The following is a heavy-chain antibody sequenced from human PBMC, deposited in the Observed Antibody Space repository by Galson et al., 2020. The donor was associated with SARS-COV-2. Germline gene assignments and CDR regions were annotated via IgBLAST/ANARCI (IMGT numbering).Heavy chain of an antibody. CDR1: GFTFSNHA. CDR3: ARDGQLSSGWAFDY. CDR2: IFYDGSDK. J-gene: IGHJ4*02. V-gene: IGHV3-33*01. D-gene: IGHD6-19*01. Sequence: GGSLRLSCAASGFTFSNHAIHWVRQAPGKGLEWVAQIFYDGSDKYYGDSVKGRFTISRDSSKNMVYLQMNNLKVDDTAVYYCARDGQLSSGWAFDYWGQGPLVTVSS.